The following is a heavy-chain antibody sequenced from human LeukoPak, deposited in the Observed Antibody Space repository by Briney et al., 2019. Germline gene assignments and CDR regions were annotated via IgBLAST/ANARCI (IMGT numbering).Heavy chain of an antibody. CDR3: AKDQYYYGSGSDY. Sequence: GGSLRLSCAASGFTFSSYGMHWVRQAPGKGLEWVAFIRCDGSNKYYADSVKGRFTISRDNSKNTLYLQMNSLRAEDTAVHYCAKDQYYYGSGSDYWGQGTLVTVSS. J-gene: IGHJ4*02. CDR1: GFTFSSYG. V-gene: IGHV3-30*02. CDR2: IRCDGSNK. D-gene: IGHD3-10*01.